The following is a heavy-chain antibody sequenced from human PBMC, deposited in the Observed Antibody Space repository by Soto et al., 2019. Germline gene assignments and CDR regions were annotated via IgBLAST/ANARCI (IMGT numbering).Heavy chain of an antibody. CDR2: IIPILGIA. Sequence: APVKVSLKASGGTFSSYTINWVRQAPGQGLEWMGRIIPILGIANYAQKFQGRVTITADKSTSTAYMELSSLRSEDTAVYYCARDRNPHFDYWGQGTLVTVSS. V-gene: IGHV1-69*04. CDR3: ARDRNPHFDY. CDR1: GGTFSSYT. J-gene: IGHJ4*02.